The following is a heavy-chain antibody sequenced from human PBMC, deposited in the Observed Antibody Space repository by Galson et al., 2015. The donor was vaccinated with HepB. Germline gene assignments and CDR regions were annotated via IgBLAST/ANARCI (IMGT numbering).Heavy chain of an antibody. CDR3: ARYSYGYPDYYYYYGMDV. D-gene: IGHD5-18*01. V-gene: IGHV1-8*01. Sequence: SVKVSCKASGYTFTSYDINWVRQATGQGLEWMGWMNPNSGNTGYAQKFQGRDTMTRNTSISTAYMELSSLRSEDTAVYYCARYSYGYPDYYYYYGMDVWGQGTTVTVSS. J-gene: IGHJ6*02. CDR2: MNPNSGNT. CDR1: GYTFTSYD.